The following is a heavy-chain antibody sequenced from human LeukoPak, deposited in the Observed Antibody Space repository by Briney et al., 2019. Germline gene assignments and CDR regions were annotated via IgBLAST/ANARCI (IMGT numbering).Heavy chain of an antibody. J-gene: IGHJ6*04. CDR2: IYSGGST. CDR3: ARGEAVATYYYGMDV. CDR1: GFTVSSNY. V-gene: IGHV3-53*01. D-gene: IGHD6-19*01. Sequence: GGSLRLSCAASGFTVSSNYMSWVRQAPGKGLEWDSVIYSGGSTYYADSVKGRFTISRDNSKNTLYLQMNSLRAEDTAVYYCARGEAVATYYYGMDVWGKGTTVTVSS.